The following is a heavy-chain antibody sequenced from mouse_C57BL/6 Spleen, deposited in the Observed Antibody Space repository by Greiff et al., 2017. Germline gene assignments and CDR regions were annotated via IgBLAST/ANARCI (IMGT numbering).Heavy chain of an antibody. V-gene: IGHV5-4*01. CDR2: ISDGGSYT. Sequence: EVKLMESGGGLVKPGGSLKLSCAASGFTFSSYAMSWVRQTPEKRLAWVATISDGGSYTYYPDNVKGRFTISRDNAKNNLYLQMSHLKSEDTAMYYCARDYGSSHRWYFDVWGTGTTVTVSS. J-gene: IGHJ1*03. D-gene: IGHD1-1*01. CDR1: GFTFSSYA. CDR3: ARDYGSSHRWYFDV.